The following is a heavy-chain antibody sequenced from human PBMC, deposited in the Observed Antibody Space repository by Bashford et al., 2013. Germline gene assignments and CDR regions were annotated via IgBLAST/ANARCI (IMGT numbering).Heavy chain of an antibody. CDR2: IKQDESEK. CDR3: ARGGATSRYSFFDY. J-gene: IGHJ4*02. CDR1: GFTFSSYW. D-gene: IGHD6-13*01. Sequence: GGSLRLSCAASGFTFSSYWINWVRQAPGKGLEWVANIKQDESEKYYVDSVKGRFTISRDNAKSSLYLQMNSLRAEDTAVYYCARGGATSRYSFFDYWGQGTLVTVSS. V-gene: IGHV3-7*04.